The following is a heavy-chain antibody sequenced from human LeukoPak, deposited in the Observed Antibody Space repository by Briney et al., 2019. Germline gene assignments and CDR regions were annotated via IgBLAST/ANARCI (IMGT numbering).Heavy chain of an antibody. CDR3: ARGYSYGPYYYYYYMDV. CDR1: GGSISSYY. V-gene: IGHV4-59*01. CDR2: IYYSGST. D-gene: IGHD5-18*01. J-gene: IGHJ6*03. Sequence: SETLSLTCTVSGGSISSYYWSWIRQPPGKGLEWIGYIYYSGSTNYNPSLKSRVTISVDTSKKQLSLKLSPVTAADTAVYYCARGYSYGPYYYYYYMDVWGKGTTVTVSS.